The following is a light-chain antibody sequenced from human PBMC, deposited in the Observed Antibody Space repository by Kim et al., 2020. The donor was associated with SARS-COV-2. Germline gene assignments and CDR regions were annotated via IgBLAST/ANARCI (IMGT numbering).Light chain of an antibody. V-gene: IGKV1-39*01. J-gene: IGKJ3*01. Sequence: ASVGDRVTIVCRASQDISNHLNWYQQQTGKAPKLLLYAASSLQGGVPSRFSGSESGTEFTLTISSLQPADFATYYCQQTYSTPFTFGPGTKVDIK. CDR3: QQTYSTPFT. CDR2: AAS. CDR1: QDISNH.